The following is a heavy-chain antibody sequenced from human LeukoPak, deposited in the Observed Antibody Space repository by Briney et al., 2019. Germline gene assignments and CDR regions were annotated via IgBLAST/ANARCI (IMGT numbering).Heavy chain of an antibody. Sequence: GGSLRLSCAASGFTFSSYAMSWVRQAPGKGLEWVAVISYDGSNKYYADSVKGRFTISRDNSKNTLYLQMNSLRAEDTAVYYCARGYCSSTSCYLGYWGQGTLVTVSS. CDR2: ISYDGSNK. J-gene: IGHJ4*02. V-gene: IGHV3-30-3*01. CDR3: ARGYCSSTSCYLGY. CDR1: GFTFSSYA. D-gene: IGHD2-2*01.